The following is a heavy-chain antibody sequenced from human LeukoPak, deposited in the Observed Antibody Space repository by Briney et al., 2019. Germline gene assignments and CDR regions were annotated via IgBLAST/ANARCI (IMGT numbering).Heavy chain of an antibody. V-gene: IGHV4-34*01. J-gene: IGHJ6*04. CDR1: GGSFSGYY. D-gene: IGHD3-10*01. CDR3: ARVSYYGSGSYYKSRMDV. Sequence: SETLSLTCAVYGGSFSGYYWSRIRQPPGKGLEWIGEINHSGSTNYNPSLKSRVTISVDTSKNQFSLKLSSVTAADTAVYYCARVSYYGSGSYYKSRMDVWGKGTTVTVSS. CDR2: INHSGST.